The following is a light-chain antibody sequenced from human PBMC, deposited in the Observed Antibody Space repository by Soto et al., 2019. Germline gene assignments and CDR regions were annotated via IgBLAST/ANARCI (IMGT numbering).Light chain of an antibody. J-gene: IGKJ2*01. CDR3: QQYNNWPRGYT. Sequence: EIVMTQSPATLSVSPGERATLSCRASQSVSSNLVWYQQKPGQAPRLLIYGASTRATGIPARFSGSGSETEFTLTISSLQSEDFAVYYCQQYNNWPRGYTFGQGTKLEIK. CDR1: QSVSSN. V-gene: IGKV3-15*01. CDR2: GAS.